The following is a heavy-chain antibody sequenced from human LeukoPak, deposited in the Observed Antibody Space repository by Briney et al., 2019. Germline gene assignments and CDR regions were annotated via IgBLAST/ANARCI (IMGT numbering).Heavy chain of an antibody. D-gene: IGHD3-10*01. CDR1: GFTFSSNA. Sequence: PGGSLRLSCAASGFTFSSNAMSWVRQAPGKGLEWVSVIGGSGDHVYYADSVKGRFTISRDNSKNTLYLQMNSLKGEDTAVYLFAKDWFNGVVDDWGQGTLVTVSS. V-gene: IGHV3-23*01. CDR2: IGGSGDHV. CDR3: AKDWFNGVVDD. J-gene: IGHJ4*02.